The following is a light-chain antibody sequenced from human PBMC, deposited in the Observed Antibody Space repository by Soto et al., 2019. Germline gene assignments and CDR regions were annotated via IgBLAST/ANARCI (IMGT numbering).Light chain of an antibody. CDR3: HKYGISP. V-gene: IGKV3-15*01. CDR1: ESVSTN. J-gene: IGKJ4*01. CDR2: GAS. Sequence: EIEMTQSPATLSLSPWERFTLCCRSSESVSTNLAWYQQKAGQAPRLLIYGASTRATGIPARFSGSGSGTEFSLTISRLEPEDFAVYYCHKYGISPFGGGTKVDI.